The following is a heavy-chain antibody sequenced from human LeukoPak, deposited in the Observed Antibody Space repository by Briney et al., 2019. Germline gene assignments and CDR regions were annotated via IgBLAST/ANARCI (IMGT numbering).Heavy chain of an antibody. CDR3: ARGHFYDYIWGSYRPDAFDI. J-gene: IGHJ3*02. V-gene: IGHV4-34*01. CDR1: GGSFSGYY. D-gene: IGHD3-16*02. Sequence: SETLSLTCAVYGGSFSGYYWSWLRQPPGKGLEWIGEINHSGSTNYNPSLKSRVTISVDTSKNQFSLKLSSVTAADTAVYYCARGHFYDYIWGSYRPDAFDIWGQGTMVTDSS. CDR2: INHSGST.